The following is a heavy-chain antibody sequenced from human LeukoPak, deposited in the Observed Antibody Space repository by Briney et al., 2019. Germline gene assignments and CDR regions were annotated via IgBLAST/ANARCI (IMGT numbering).Heavy chain of an antibody. Sequence: SETLSLTCTVSGGSISSYYWSWIRQPPGKGLEWIGYIYYSGSTNYNPSLKSRVTISVDTSKNQFSLKLSSVTAADTAVYYCARYYYDSSGYPRVFDYWGQGTLVTVSS. CDR2: IYYSGST. J-gene: IGHJ4*02. CDR1: GGSISSYY. V-gene: IGHV4-59*08. CDR3: ARYYYDSSGYPRVFDY. D-gene: IGHD3-22*01.